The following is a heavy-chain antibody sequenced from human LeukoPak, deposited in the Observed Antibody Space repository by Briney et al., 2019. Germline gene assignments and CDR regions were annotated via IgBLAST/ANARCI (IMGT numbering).Heavy chain of an antibody. CDR2: ISYDGSNK. CDR1: GFTFSSYA. CDR3: ARVNGIVRN. J-gene: IGHJ4*02. V-gene: IGHV3-30*04. Sequence: GGSLRLSCAASGFTFSSYAMHWVRQAPGKGLEWVAVISYDGSNKYYADSVKGRFTISRDNSKNTLYLQMNSLRAEDTAVYYCARVNGIVRNWGQGTLVTVSS. D-gene: IGHD2-8*01.